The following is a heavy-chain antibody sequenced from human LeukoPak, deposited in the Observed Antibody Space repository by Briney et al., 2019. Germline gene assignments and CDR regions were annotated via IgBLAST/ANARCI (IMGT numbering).Heavy chain of an antibody. CDR1: GYTFTSYD. J-gene: IGHJ5*02. CDR2: MNPNSGNT. D-gene: IGHD4-17*01. CDR3: ASTVTTPWGPDIRWFDP. Sequence: EASVKVSCKASGYTFTSYDINWVRQATGQGLEWMGWMNPNSGNTGYAQKFQGRVTMTRNTSISTAYMELSSLRSEDTAVYYCASTVTTPWGPDIRWFDPWGQGTLVTVSS. V-gene: IGHV1-8*01.